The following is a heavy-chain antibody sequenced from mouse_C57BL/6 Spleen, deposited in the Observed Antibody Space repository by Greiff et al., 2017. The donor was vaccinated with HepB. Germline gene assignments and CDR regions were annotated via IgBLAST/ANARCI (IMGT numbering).Heavy chain of an antibody. V-gene: IGHV5-17*01. CDR2: ISSGSSTI. CDR1: GFTFSDYG. Sequence: EVKLVESGGGLVKPGGSLKLSCAASGFTFSDYGMHWVRQAPEKGLEWVAYISSGSSTIYYADTVKGRFTISRDNAKNTLFLQMTSLRSEDTAMYYCARGALWYHYFDYWGQGTTLTVSS. CDR3: ARGALWYHYFDY. J-gene: IGHJ2*01. D-gene: IGHD2-1*01.